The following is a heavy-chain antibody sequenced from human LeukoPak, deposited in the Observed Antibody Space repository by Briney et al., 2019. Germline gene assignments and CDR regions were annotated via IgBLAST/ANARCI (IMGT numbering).Heavy chain of an antibody. J-gene: IGHJ3*02. CDR2: IYYSGST. Sequence: PSETLSHTCTVSGVSISRYYWSWIRQPPGKGLEWIGYIYYSGSTNYNPSLKSRVTISVDTSKNQFSLKLTSVTAADTAVYYCARLPCFRDAFDIWGQGTMVTVSS. CDR1: GVSISRYY. D-gene: IGHD3-10*02. CDR3: ARLPCFRDAFDI. V-gene: IGHV4-59*08.